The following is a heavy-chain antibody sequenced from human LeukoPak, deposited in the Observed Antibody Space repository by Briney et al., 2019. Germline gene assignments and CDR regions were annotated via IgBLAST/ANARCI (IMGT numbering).Heavy chain of an antibody. CDR2: IYYSGST. V-gene: IGHV4-31*03. J-gene: IGHJ5*02. CDR3: AGDRGGRTGDGLDL. Sequence: TLSLTCTVSGGSISSGDYYWSWIRQHPGKGLEWIGYIYYSGSTYYNPSLKSRVTISVDTSKNQFSLILSSVTAADTAVYYCAGDRGGRTGDGLDLWGQGTLVTVSS. CDR1: GGSISSGDYY. D-gene: IGHD4-17*01.